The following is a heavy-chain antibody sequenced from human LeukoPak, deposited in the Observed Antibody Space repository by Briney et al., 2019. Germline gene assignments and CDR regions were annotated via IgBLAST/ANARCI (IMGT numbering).Heavy chain of an antibody. V-gene: IGHV1-18*01. Sequence: GASVKVSCKASGYTFTSYGISWVRQAPGQGLEWMGWISAYNGNTNYAQKLQGRVTMTTDTSTSTAYMELRSLRSDDTAVYYCARVRSYDYVWGSYRFNYYYYMDVWGKGTTVTISS. CDR3: ARVRSYDYVWGSYRFNYYYYMDV. J-gene: IGHJ6*03. D-gene: IGHD3-16*02. CDR1: GYTFTSYG. CDR2: ISAYNGNT.